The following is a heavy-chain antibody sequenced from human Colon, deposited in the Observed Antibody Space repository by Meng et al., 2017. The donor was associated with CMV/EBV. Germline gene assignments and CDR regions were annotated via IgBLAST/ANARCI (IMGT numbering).Heavy chain of an antibody. V-gene: IGHV3-23*01. CDR3: AKQGGITIVGVVTPCDY. CDR2: IGGSGGST. D-gene: IGHD3-3*01. CDR1: GFTFSSYA. J-gene: IGHJ4*02. Sequence: GGSRRLSVAASGFTFSSYAMSWVRQAPGKGREWVSAIGGSGGSTYYADSVKGRFTISRDNSKNTLYLKMNSLRAEDTAVYYCAKQGGITIVGVVTPCDYWGQGTLVTVSS.